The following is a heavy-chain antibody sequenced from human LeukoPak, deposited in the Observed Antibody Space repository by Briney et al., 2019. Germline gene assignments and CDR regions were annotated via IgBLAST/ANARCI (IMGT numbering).Heavy chain of an antibody. J-gene: IGHJ3*02. V-gene: IGHV3-9*01. CDR3: ARDRLTEYYYDSSGYLDAFDI. Sequence: GGSLRLSCAASGFTFDDYAMHWVRQAPGKGLEWVSGISWNSGSIGYADSVKGRFTISRDNAKNSLYLQMNSLRAEDTAVYYCARDRLTEYYYDSSGYLDAFDIWGQGTMVTVSS. CDR2: ISWNSGSI. D-gene: IGHD3-22*01. CDR1: GFTFDDYA.